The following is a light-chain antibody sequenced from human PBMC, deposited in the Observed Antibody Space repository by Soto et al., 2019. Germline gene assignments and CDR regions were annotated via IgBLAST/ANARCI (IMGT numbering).Light chain of an antibody. CDR3: QQRNNWPPWT. Sequence: ENAMTQSPATLSVSTGERATLSCRASHSINRHLAWYQQKPGQAPRLLILDASDRATGIPARFSGSGSGTDFTLTISRLQPEDFAVYYCQQRNNWPPWTFGQGTKVDI. CDR1: HSINRH. J-gene: IGKJ1*01. V-gene: IGKV3-11*01. CDR2: DAS.